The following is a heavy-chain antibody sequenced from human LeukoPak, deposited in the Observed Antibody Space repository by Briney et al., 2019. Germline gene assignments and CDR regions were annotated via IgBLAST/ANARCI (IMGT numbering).Heavy chain of an antibody. CDR3: ARVGSERSSWYVLDY. CDR1: GFTFSSYA. Sequence: HPGGSLRLSCSASGFTFSSYAMHWVRQAPGKGLEYVSAISSNGGNTYYADSVKGRFTISRDNSKNTLYLQMSSLRAEDTAVYYCARVGSERSSWYVLDYWGQGTLVTVSS. CDR2: ISSNGGNT. D-gene: IGHD6-13*01. V-gene: IGHV3-64D*06. J-gene: IGHJ4*02.